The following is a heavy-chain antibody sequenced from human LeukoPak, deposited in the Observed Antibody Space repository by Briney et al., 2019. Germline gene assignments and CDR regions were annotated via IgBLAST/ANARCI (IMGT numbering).Heavy chain of an antibody. Sequence: SETLSLTCTVSGASISSYYWSWIRQPPGNGLEWIGYIYYSGNTNYNPSLKSRVTISVDTSKNQFSLKLSSVTAADTAVYYCARHKSGSYYSLDYWGQGTLVTVSS. CDR2: IYYSGNT. D-gene: IGHD1-26*01. V-gene: IGHV4-59*08. J-gene: IGHJ4*02. CDR1: GASISSYY. CDR3: ARHKSGSYYSLDY.